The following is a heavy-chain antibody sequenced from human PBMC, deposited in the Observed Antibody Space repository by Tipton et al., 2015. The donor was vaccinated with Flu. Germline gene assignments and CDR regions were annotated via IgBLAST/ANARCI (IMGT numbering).Heavy chain of an antibody. J-gene: IGHJ6*02. D-gene: IGHD3-10*01. CDR3: ARQVGSLRRGVSFFDNGMDV. Sequence: TLFLTCNVSGASVTSDYWNWIRQTPGKGLEWVGNIFHSGITKYSPSLKSRVTISLDESKNQLSLRITALTAADTAVYYCARQVGSLRRGVSFFDNGMDVWGQGAAVTVSS. CDR2: IFHSGIT. V-gene: IGHV4-59*02. CDR1: GASVTSDY.